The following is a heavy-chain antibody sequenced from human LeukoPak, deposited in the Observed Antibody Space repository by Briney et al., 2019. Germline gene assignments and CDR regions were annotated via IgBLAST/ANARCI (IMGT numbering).Heavy chain of an antibody. D-gene: IGHD3-10*01. Sequence: SVKVSCKASGGTFSSYAISWVRQAPGQGLEWMGGIIPIFGTANYAQKFQGRVTITTDESTSTAYMELSSLRSEDTAVYYCAREVPEIYGFFDYWGQGTLVTVSS. CDR2: IIPIFGTA. CDR3: AREVPEIYGFFDY. CDR1: GGTFSSYA. J-gene: IGHJ4*02. V-gene: IGHV1-69*05.